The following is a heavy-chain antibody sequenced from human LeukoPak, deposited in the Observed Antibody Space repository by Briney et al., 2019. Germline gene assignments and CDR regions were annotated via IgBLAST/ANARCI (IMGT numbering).Heavy chain of an antibody. V-gene: IGHV5-51*01. Sequence: GESLKISCKGSGYRFTTNWIGWVRQMPGKGLEWMGIIYPGDSDTRYSPSFQGQVTISADKSISTAYLQWSSLKASDTAMYYCARLDYDILTGYYRSPNFDYWGQGTLVTVSS. J-gene: IGHJ4*02. CDR3: ARLDYDILTGYYRSPNFDY. CDR2: IYPGDSDT. CDR1: GYRFTTNW. D-gene: IGHD3-9*01.